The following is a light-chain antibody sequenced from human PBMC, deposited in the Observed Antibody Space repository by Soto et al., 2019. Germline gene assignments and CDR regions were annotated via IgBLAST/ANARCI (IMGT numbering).Light chain of an antibody. CDR2: DVS. Sequence: SVLTQPRSVSGSPGQSVTISCTGTSSDVGGYNYVSWYQQHPGNAPKLMIYDVSKRPSGVPDRFSGSKSGNTASLTISGLQAEDEADYYCCSYAGSPYVFGTGTKVTVL. J-gene: IGLJ1*01. V-gene: IGLV2-11*01. CDR3: CSYAGSPYV. CDR1: SSDVGGYNY.